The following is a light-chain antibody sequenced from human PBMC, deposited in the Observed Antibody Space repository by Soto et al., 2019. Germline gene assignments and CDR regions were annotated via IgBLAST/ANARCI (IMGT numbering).Light chain of an antibody. CDR2: DVS. CDR1: SSDVGGYDY. J-gene: IGLJ2*01. Sequence: QSVLTQPRSVSGSPGQSVTISCTGTSSDVGGYDYVSWYQHHPGKAPKLMIYDVSKRPSGVPDRFSGSKSGNTASLTISGLQAEDEADYYCCSYAGRSTYVAFGGGTKLTVL. V-gene: IGLV2-11*01. CDR3: CSYAGRSTYVA.